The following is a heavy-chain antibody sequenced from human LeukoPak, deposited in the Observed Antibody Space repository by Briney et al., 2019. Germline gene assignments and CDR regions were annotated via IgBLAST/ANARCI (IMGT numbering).Heavy chain of an antibody. J-gene: IGHJ4*02. CDR3: ARGETARVDY. CDR2: ISSGSSTI. Sequence: GGSLRLSCAASGFTFSSYAMHWVRQAPGKGLEWLSYISSGSSTIYYADSVEGRFTISRDNAKNSLYLQMNSLRDEDTAVYYCARGETARVDYWGQGTLVTVSS. D-gene: IGHD3-16*01. CDR1: GFTFSSYA. V-gene: IGHV3-48*02.